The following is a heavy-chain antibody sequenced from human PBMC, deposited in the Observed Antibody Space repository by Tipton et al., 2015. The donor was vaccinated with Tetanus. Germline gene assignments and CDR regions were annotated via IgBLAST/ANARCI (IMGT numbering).Heavy chain of an antibody. CDR3: ARGTGDY. CDR1: GVSISNSAFY. CDR2: VFYIGST. V-gene: IGHV4-39*07. D-gene: IGHD1-14*01. Sequence: TLSLTCNVSGVSISNSAFYWGWVRQSPGKGPEWIATVFYIGSTYYNPSLKSRLTISADTSRNLFSLKMTSVTAADTAVYYCARGTGDYWGQGTLVTVSS. J-gene: IGHJ4*02.